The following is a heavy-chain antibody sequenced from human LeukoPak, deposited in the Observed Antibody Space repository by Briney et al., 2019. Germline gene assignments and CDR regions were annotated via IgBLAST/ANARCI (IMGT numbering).Heavy chain of an antibody. CDR2: ISAYNGNT. Sequence: ASVKVSCKASGYTFTSYGISWVRQASGQGLEWMGWISAYNGNTNYAQKLQGRVTMTTDTSTSTAYMELRSLRSDDTAVYYCAGGYQLLSYRWCMDVWGQGTTVTVSS. J-gene: IGHJ6*02. CDR3: AGGYQLLSYRWCMDV. CDR1: GYTFTSYG. V-gene: IGHV1-18*01. D-gene: IGHD2-2*01.